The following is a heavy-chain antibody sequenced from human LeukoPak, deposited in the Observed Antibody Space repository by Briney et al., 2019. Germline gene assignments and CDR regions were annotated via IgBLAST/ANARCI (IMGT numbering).Heavy chain of an antibody. D-gene: IGHD6-13*01. J-gene: IGHJ4*02. CDR3: ATSIAAAGTYDY. V-gene: IGHV1-69*04. CDR1: GGTFSSYA. Sequence: SVKVSCKASGGTFSSYAISWVRQAPGQGLEWMGRIIPILGIANYAQKFQGRVTITADKSTSTAYMELSSLRSEDTAVYYCATSIAAAGTYDYWGQGTLVTVSS. CDR2: IIPILGIA.